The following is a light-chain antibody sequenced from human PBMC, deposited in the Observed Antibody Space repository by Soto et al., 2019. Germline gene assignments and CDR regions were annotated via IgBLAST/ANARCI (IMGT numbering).Light chain of an antibody. J-gene: IGKJ2*01. V-gene: IGKV1-39*01. CDR1: QRITTY. Sequence: SGSLGDRVTITCRASQRITTYLNWYQQKPGNAPKLLITTSGTLQRGVPSRFSGSGSGTDLTLTITSLQREDFATYFCQQTYSTPYTFGQGTKLEIK. CDR3: QQTYSTPYT. CDR2: TSG.